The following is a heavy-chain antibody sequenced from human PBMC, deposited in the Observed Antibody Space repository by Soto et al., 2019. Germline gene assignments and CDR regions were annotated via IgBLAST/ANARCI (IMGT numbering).Heavy chain of an antibody. D-gene: IGHD4-17*01. CDR1: GFTFSSYA. J-gene: IGHJ6*03. V-gene: IGHV3-23*01. CDR2: ISGSGGST. Sequence: PGGSLRLSCAASGFTFSSYAMSWVRQAPGKGLEWVSAISGSGGSTYYADSVKGRFTISRDNSKNTVFLQMNSLRTEDTAVYYCAKDGSGERYYYMDVWGSGTPVTVSS. CDR3: AKDGSGERYYYMDV.